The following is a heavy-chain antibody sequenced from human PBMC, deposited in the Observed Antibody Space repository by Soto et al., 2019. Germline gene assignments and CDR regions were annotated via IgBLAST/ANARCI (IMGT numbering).Heavy chain of an antibody. D-gene: IGHD4-17*01. CDR1: GLTFTSSS. Sequence: QVQLVQSGGGVVQAGNSLRLYCTASGLTFTSSSFHWVRQAPGKGLEWVAVISENGDRQYSTESVRGRFLISRDSSKNTVYLQMNSLRPEDTGVYFCARRRATTVSALGYWGQGALVTVSS. CDR3: ARRRATTVSALGY. J-gene: IGHJ4*02. V-gene: IGHV3-30-3*01. CDR2: ISENGDRQ.